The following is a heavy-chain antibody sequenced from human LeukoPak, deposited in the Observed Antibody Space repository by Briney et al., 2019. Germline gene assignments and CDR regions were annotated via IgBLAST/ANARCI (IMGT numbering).Heavy chain of an antibody. CDR1: GGSISSSSYY. V-gene: IGHV4-39*07. Sequence: LETLSLTCTVSGGSISSSSYYWGWIRQPPGKGLEWIGRFYTSGNTNYNPSLKSRVTMSVDTSKNQFSLKLSSVTAADTAVYYCARDRQVDYGTNGHYYYYYYMDVWGKGTTVTVSS. D-gene: IGHD4/OR15-4a*01. CDR3: ARDRQVDYGTNGHYYYYYYMDV. J-gene: IGHJ6*03. CDR2: FYTSGNT.